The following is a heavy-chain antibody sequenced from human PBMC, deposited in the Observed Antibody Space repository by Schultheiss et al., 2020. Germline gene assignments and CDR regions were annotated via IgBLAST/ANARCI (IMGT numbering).Heavy chain of an antibody. CDR2: IYYSGST. CDR3: AREGGEGYYYGMDV. CDR1: GSSVSSSSFY. V-gene: IGHV4-39*07. D-gene: IGHD2-21*01. J-gene: IGHJ6*02. Sequence: SETLSLTCSVFGSSVSSSSFYWGWVRQSPGKGLEWFGSIYYSGSTYYNPSLKSRVTISVDTSKNQFSLKLSSVTAADTAVYYCAREGGEGYYYGMDVWGQGTTVTVSS.